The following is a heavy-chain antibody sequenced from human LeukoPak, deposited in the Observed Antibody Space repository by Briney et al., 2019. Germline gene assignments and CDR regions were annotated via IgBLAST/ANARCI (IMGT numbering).Heavy chain of an antibody. J-gene: IGHJ5*02. CDR2: IYTSGST. CDR1: GGSISSYY. V-gene: IGHV4-4*07. D-gene: IGHD3-3*01. Sequence: SETLSLTCTVSGGSISSYYWSWVRQPAGKGLEWIGRIYTSGSTNYNPSLKSRVTMSVDTSKNQFSLKLSSVTAADTAVYYCARDGFDFWSGYHISPWGQGTLVTVSS. CDR3: ARDGFDFWSGYHISP.